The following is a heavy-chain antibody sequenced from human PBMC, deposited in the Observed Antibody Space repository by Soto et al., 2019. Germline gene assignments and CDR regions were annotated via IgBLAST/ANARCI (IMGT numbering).Heavy chain of an antibody. CDR3: AHPRGFGVFDAYDI. D-gene: IGHD2-8*01. CDR2: IWFDGSDK. CDR1: GFTFSSYG. J-gene: IGHJ3*02. V-gene: IGHV3-33*01. Sequence: RXLSCAASGFTFSSYGMHWVRQAPGKGLEWVALIWFDGSDKYYTESVKGRFTISRDNSLNTLFLQMHSLRIEDTAVYYCAHPRGFGVFDAYDIWGQGTMVTVSS.